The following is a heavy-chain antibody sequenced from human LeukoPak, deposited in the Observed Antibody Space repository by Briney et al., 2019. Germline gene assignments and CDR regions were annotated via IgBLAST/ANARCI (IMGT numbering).Heavy chain of an antibody. Sequence: GGSLRLSCAASGFTFSSYSMNWVRQAPGKGLEWVSSISSSSSYIYYADSVKGRFAISRDNAKNSLYLQMNSLRAEDTAVYYCARAITGTTAFDYWGQGTLVTVSS. CDR1: GFTFSSYS. CDR2: ISSSSSYI. J-gene: IGHJ4*02. CDR3: ARAITGTTAFDY. D-gene: IGHD1-20*01. V-gene: IGHV3-21*01.